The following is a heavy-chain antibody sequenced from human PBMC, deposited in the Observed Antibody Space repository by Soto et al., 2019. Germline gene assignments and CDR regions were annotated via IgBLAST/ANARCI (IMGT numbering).Heavy chain of an antibody. J-gene: IGHJ6*02. V-gene: IGHV1-18*01. D-gene: IGHD1-26*01. CDR3: AREGIVGATTSYYYYGMDV. CDR1: GYTFTSYG. CDR2: ISAYNGNT. Sequence: ASVKVSCKASGYTFTSYGISWVRQAPGQGLEWMGWISAYNGNTNYAQKLQGRVTMTTDTSTSTAYMELRSLRSDDTAVYYCAREGIVGATTSYYYYGMDVWGQGTTVTVSS.